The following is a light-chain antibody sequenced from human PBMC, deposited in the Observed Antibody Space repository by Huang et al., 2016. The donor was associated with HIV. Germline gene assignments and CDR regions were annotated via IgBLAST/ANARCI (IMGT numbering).Light chain of an antibody. CDR2: EAS. J-gene: IGKJ4*01. Sequence: ETLMTQFLATLSVSPGERATLSCRASQNVRNNLAWYQQKPGQAPRLLFYEASSRSTGVPGRFSASGSGIDFTLTISSLQSEDFAVYYCQQFNNWPPAFGGGTTVEIK. CDR3: QQFNNWPPA. V-gene: IGKV3-15*01. CDR1: QNVRNN.